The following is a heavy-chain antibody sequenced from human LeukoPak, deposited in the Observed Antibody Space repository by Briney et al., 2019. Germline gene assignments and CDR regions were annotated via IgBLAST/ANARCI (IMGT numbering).Heavy chain of an antibody. V-gene: IGHV3-30-3*01. Sequence: PGGSLRLSCAASGFTFSTNAMHWVRQAPGKGLEWVAVTSYDESHKYYADSVKGRFTISRDTANNTLYLQMNSLRAEDTAVYYCARKPAVHFDYWGRGTLVTVSS. CDR2: TSYDESHK. CDR1: GFTFSTNA. J-gene: IGHJ4*02. D-gene: IGHD2-2*01. CDR3: ARKPAVHFDY.